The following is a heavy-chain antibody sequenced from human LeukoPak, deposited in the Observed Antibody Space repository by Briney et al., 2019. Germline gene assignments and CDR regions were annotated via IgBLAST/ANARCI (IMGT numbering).Heavy chain of an antibody. J-gene: IGHJ4*02. Sequence: PGGSLRLSCAASGFTFSSYAMSWVRQAPGKGLEWVSYISSGGETMYYADSVKGRFTISRDNAKNSLYLQMNSLRVEDTAVYYCARVVSSVDYWGQGTLVTVSS. V-gene: IGHV3-48*03. CDR3: ARVVSSVDY. CDR2: ISSGGETM. CDR1: GFTFSSYA. D-gene: IGHD6-19*01.